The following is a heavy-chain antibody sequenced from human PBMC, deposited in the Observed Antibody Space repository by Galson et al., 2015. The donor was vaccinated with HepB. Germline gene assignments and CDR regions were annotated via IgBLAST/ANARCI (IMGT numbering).Heavy chain of an antibody. V-gene: IGHV3-30*03. J-gene: IGHJ4*02. CDR1: GFTFSSYG. CDR2: ISSAGTKK. Sequence: SLRLSCAASGFTFSSYGMHWVRQTPGRGLEWLAIISSAGTKKYYTDSVKGRFTISRDNSKNALFLQMNSLRTEDSAVYFCARGAYSPDGNSFIIEYWGRGTLVTVSS. CDR3: ARGAYSPDGNSFIIEY. D-gene: IGHD5-12*01.